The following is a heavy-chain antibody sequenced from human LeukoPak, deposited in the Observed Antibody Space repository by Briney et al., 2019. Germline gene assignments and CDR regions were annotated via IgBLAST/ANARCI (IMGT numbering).Heavy chain of an antibody. V-gene: IGHV3-23*01. J-gene: IGHJ4*02. CDR3: AKDQGRIITMVRGGGFDY. CDR2: ISGSGGST. Sequence: GGSLRLSCAASGFTFSSYAMSWVRQAPGKGLEWVSAISGSGGSTYYADSVKGRFTISRDNSKNTLYLQMNSLRAEDTAVYYCAKDQGRIITMVRGGGFDYWGQGTLVTVSS. CDR1: GFTFSSYA. D-gene: IGHD3-10*01.